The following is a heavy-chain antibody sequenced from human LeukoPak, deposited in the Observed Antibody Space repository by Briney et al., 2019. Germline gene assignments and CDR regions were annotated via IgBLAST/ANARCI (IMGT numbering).Heavy chain of an antibody. V-gene: IGHV4-28*03. J-gene: IGHJ4*02. CDR3: ARVGVETWAAAGFFDY. Sequence: SDTLSLTCAVSGYSISSSNWWGWIRQPPGKGLEWIGYIYYSGSTNYNPSLKSRVTISVDKSKNQFSLKLSSVTAADTAVYYCARVGVETWAAAGFFDYWGQGTLVTVSS. D-gene: IGHD6-13*01. CDR1: GYSISSSNW. CDR2: IYYSGST.